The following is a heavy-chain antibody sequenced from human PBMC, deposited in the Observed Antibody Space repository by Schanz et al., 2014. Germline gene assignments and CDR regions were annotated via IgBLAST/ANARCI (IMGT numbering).Heavy chain of an antibody. J-gene: IGHJ4*02. V-gene: IGHV3-72*01. D-gene: IGHD2-2*01. CDR3: ARRASCSRIGCPFDY. CDR2: VRNKNNRYTT. Sequence: VQLVESGGGVVQPGRSLRLSCAASGFIFSSYGLHWVRQAPGKGLEWVGRVRNKNNRYTTEYAASVKGRFTISRDDSKNSLYLQMNSLKTEDTAMYYCARRASCSRIGCPFDYWGQGTLVTVSS. CDR1: GFIFSSYG.